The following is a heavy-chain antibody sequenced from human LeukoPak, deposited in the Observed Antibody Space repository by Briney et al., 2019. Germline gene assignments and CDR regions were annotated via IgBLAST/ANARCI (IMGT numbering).Heavy chain of an antibody. V-gene: IGHV3-7*03. CDR3: ARGMRLRLGELSLSP. CDR2: IKQDGTEQ. J-gene: IGHJ5*02. D-gene: IGHD3-16*02. Sequence: GGSLRLSCVASRFTFSNYWMSWVRQAPGKGLEWVANIKQDGTEQYYMDSVKGRLTISRDNAKNSLYLQMNSLRAEDTAVYYCARGMRLRLGELSLSPWGQGTLVTVSS. CDR1: RFTFSNYW.